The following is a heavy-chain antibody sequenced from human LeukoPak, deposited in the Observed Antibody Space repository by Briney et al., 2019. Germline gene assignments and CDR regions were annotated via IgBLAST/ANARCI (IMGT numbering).Heavy chain of an antibody. CDR3: ARSFSDSSGYWAADY. J-gene: IGHJ4*02. CDR1: GFTFSSYA. D-gene: IGHD3-22*01. Sequence: PGGSLRLSCAASGFTFSSYAMHWVRQAPGKGLQYVSTLSPNGGSTYYANSVKGRFTISRDNSKNTLYLQMGSLRAEDMAVYYCARSFSDSSGYWAADYWGQGTLVTVSS. V-gene: IGHV3-64*01. CDR2: LSPNGGST.